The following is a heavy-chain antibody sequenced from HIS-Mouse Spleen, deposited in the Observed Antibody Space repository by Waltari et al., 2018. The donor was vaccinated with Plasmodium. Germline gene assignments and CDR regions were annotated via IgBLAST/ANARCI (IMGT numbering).Heavy chain of an antibody. J-gene: IGHJ4*02. D-gene: IGHD3-16*01. Sequence: QLQLQESGPGLVKPSETLSLTCPVSGGSISSSSYYLGWIRQPPRKGLVWMGSINYSGSTYYNPSLKSRVTISVDTSKNQFSLKLSSVTAADTAVYYCARGRGACFDYWGQGTLVTVSS. V-gene: IGHV4-39*07. CDR1: GGSISSSSYY. CDR3: ARGRGACFDY. CDR2: INYSGST.